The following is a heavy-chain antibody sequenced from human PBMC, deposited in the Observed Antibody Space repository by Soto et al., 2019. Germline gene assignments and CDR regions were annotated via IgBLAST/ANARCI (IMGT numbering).Heavy chain of an antibody. V-gene: IGHV3-66*02. CDR1: GFTVSSNY. Sequence: GGSLRLSCAASGFTVSSNYMSWVRQAPGKGLEWVSVIYSGGSTYYADSVKGRFTISRDNSKNTLYLQMNSLRAEDTAVYSGARGCGGAAACLDYWGQGTLVTVSS. D-gene: IGHD6-13*01. CDR2: IYSGGST. CDR3: ARGCGGAAACLDY. J-gene: IGHJ4*02.